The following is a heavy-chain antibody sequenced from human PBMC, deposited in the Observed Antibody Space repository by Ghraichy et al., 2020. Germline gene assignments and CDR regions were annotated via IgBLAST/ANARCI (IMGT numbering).Heavy chain of an antibody. J-gene: IGHJ2*01. CDR2: IYYSGST. V-gene: IGHV4-59*08. CDR1: GGSISSYY. CDR3: ARLVTYYYDSSGYWYFDL. D-gene: IGHD3-22*01. Sequence: SETLSLTCTVSGGSISSYYWSWIRQPPGKGLEWIGYIYYSGSTNYNPSLKSRVTISVDTSKNQFSLKLSSVTAADTAVYYCARLVTYYYDSSGYWYFDLWGRGTLVTVSS.